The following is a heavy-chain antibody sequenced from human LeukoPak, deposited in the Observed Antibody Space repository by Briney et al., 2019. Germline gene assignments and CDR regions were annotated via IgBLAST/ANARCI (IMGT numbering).Heavy chain of an antibody. CDR3: ARDSICSGGRCYSGSYYMDV. CDR2: ISPIFGKT. CDR1: GGTFSRYA. D-gene: IGHD2-15*01. Sequence: SVKVSCKASGGTFSRYAISWVRQAPGQRLEWMGGISPIFGKTNYAQMFQGRVTITADASTSTAYMELSSLRSEDTAVYYCARDSICSGGRCYSGSYYMDVWGKGTTVTVSS. V-gene: IGHV1-69*13. J-gene: IGHJ6*03.